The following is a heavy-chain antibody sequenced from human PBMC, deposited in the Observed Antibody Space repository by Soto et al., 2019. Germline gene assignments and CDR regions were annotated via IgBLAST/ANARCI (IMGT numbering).Heavy chain of an antibody. CDR2: IYRGFST. D-gene: IGHD6-6*01. CDR3: ARDRSDSSRDDSFDI. CDR1: GFNVTNTY. Sequence: PGGSLRLSCAVSGFNVTNTYMSWVRQAPGKGLEWVSVIYRGFSTFYADSVKGRFTVSSDDSKNTVSLQMNSLRAEDTAVYYCARDRSDSSRDDSFDIWGQGTMVTVSS. J-gene: IGHJ3*02. V-gene: IGHV3-53*01.